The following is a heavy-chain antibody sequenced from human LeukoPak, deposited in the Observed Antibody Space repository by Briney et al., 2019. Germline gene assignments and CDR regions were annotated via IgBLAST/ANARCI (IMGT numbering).Heavy chain of an antibody. D-gene: IGHD2-15*01. Sequence: GGSLRLSCAASGFTFSIFERNWVPQAPGKGLGWFSYISSSGSTIYYADSVKGRFTISRDNAKNSLYLQMNSLRAEDTAVYYCARPYSEDDYYFYAMDVWGKGTTVTVSS. CDR2: ISSSGSTI. CDR1: GFTFSIFE. V-gene: IGHV3-48*03. J-gene: IGHJ6*04. CDR3: ARPYSEDDYYFYAMDV.